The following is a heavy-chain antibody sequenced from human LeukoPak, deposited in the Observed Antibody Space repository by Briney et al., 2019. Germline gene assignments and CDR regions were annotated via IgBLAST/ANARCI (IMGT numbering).Heavy chain of an antibody. J-gene: IGHJ4*02. CDR2: IYYSGST. V-gene: IGHV4-59*01. D-gene: IGHD2-15*01. CDR1: GGSISSYY. Sequence: SETLSLTCTVSGGSISSYYWNWIRQPPGKGLEWIGYIYYSGSTNYNPSLKSRVTISVDTSKNQFSLNLRSVTAADTAVYFCARERRGVAAATDRSFDYWGQGTLVTVSS. CDR3: ARERRGVAAATDRSFDY.